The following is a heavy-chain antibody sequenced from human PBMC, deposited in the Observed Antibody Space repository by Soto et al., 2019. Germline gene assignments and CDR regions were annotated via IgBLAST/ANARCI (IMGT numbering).Heavy chain of an antibody. J-gene: IGHJ6*03. CDR2: INDNGERT. V-gene: IGHV3-23*01. Sequence: GGSLRLSCAASGFSFRNYAMSWVHQAPGKGLEWVATINDNGERTVYAAPVKGRFTVSRDNSKTTLYLQMKSLKTEDTAVYYCTTDTNVPYYDFWSGYLPASAALYHYYMDFWGKGTTVPGSS. D-gene: IGHD3-3*01. CDR1: GFSFRNYA. CDR3: TTDTNVPYYDFWSGYLPASAALYHYYMDF.